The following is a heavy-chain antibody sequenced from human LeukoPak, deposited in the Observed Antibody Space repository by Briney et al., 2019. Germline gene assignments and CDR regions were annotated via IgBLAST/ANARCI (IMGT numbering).Heavy chain of an antibody. CDR3: ARASYGHYGMDV. Sequence: SETLSLTCTVSGGSISGYYWSWIRQPPGKGLEWIGEINHSGSTNYNPSLKSRVTISVDTSKNQFSLKLSSVTAADTAVYYCARASYGHYGMDVWGQGTTVTVSS. J-gene: IGHJ6*02. CDR1: GGSISGYY. D-gene: IGHD3-10*01. CDR2: INHSGST. V-gene: IGHV4-34*01.